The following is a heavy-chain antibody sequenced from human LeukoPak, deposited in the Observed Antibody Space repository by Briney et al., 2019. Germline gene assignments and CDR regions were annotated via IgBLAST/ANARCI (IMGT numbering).Heavy chain of an antibody. Sequence: ASVKVSCKASGYTFTNYYIHWMRQAPGQGLEWMGIINPSGGSNSNAQNFQGRVTMTRDTSTSTVYMEMSSLRYEDTAVYYCAQVGESSNSWFDPWGQGTLVTVSS. CDR2: INPSGGSN. CDR3: AQVGESSNSWFDP. CDR1: GYTFTNYY. V-gene: IGHV1-46*01. J-gene: IGHJ5*02. D-gene: IGHD3-10*01.